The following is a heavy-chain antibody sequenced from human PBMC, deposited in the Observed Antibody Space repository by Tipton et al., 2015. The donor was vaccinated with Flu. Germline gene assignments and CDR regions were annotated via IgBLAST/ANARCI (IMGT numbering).Heavy chain of an antibody. CDR2: IKQDGSVK. J-gene: IGHJ4*02. CDR1: GFAFTSYW. V-gene: IGHV3-7*01. Sequence: GSLRLSCAASGFAFTSYWMSWVRQAPGKGLEWVANIKQDGSVKYYVDSVKGRFTISRDNAKNSLYLQMNSLRAEDTAVYYCAKELGGGSCYWGQGTLVTVSS. D-gene: IGHD2-15*01. CDR3: AKELGGGSCY.